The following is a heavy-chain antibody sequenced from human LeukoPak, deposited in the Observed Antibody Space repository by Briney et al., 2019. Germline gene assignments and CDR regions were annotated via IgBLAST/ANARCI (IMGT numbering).Heavy chain of an antibody. J-gene: IGHJ4*02. CDR2: IHYSGST. CDR1: GGSISTYY. D-gene: IGHD5-18*01. Sequence: SDTLSLTCTLSGGSISTYYWSWIRHPPGKGLECIGFIHYSGSTKYNPSLNSRVTISVDTSKNQFSLTLSSVTAAGTAVYYCAREYSYGYSYYFDYWGQGTLVTVSS. V-gene: IGHV4-59*01. CDR3: AREYSYGYSYYFDY.